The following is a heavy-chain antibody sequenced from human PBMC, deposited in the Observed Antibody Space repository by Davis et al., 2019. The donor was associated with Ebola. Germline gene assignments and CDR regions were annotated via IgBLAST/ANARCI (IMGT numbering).Heavy chain of an antibody. V-gene: IGHV3-74*01. CDR3: VRGYYGLDV. J-gene: IGHJ6*02. CDR2: IDIYESRT. Sequence: GESLKISCAASGFTLSSYWMHWVRQAPGKGLVWVSRIDIYESRTNYADSVKDRFTLSSDKAKNTLYLQMNSLRAEDTAVYYCVRGYYGLDVWGQGTTVTVSS. CDR1: GFTLSSYW.